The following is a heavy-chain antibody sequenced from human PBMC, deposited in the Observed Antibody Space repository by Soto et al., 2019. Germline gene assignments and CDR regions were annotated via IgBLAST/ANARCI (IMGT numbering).Heavy chain of an antibody. CDR1: GFTFSSYS. D-gene: IGHD4-4*01. CDR3: ARDKGRSPLGYTNAP. J-gene: IGHJ5*02. V-gene: IGHV3-48*01. CDR2: ISSSSSTI. Sequence: GGSLRLSCAASGFTFSSYSMNWVRQAPGKGLEWVSYISSSSSTIYYADSVKGRFTISRDNAKNSLYLQMNSLRAEDTAVYYCARDKGRSPLGYTNAPWGRGTLVTVSA.